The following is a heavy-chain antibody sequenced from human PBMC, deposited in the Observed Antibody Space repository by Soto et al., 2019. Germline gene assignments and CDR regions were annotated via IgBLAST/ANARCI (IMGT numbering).Heavy chain of an antibody. CDR3: AITAMINRDSSTSFDY. V-gene: IGHV3-15*01. CDR2: IKSKSDGETA. CDR1: GLTFSNVW. Sequence: EVQLVESGGGSVQPGGSLRLSCAASGLTFSNVWMTWVRQAPGKGLEWVGCIKSKSDGETADVAAPVKARFTISRDDSKNTVFLEMNSLKSEDTALYYCAITAMINRDSSTSFDYWGRGTQVTVSS. J-gene: IGHJ4*02. D-gene: IGHD5-18*01.